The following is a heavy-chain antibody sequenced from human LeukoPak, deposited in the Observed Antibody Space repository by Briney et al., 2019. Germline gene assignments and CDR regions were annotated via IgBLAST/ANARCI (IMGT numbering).Heavy chain of an antibody. D-gene: IGHD6-13*01. V-gene: IGHV3-30*02. CDR2: IRYDGSNK. CDR1: GFTFSSYG. J-gene: IGHJ3*02. Sequence: GGSLRLSCAASGFTFSSYGMHWVRQAPGKGLEWVAFIRYDGSNKYYADSVKGRFTISRDNSKNTLYLQMNSLRAVDTAVYYCAKDLDGIAAAGWGAFDIWGQGTMVTVSS. CDR3: AKDLDGIAAAGWGAFDI.